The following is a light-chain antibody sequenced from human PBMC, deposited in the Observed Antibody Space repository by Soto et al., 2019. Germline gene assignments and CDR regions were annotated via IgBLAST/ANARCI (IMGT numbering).Light chain of an antibody. J-gene: IGKJ2*01. Sequence: DIQLTQSPSTLSASVGDRVTITCRASQSINSWLAWYQQRPGKAPKPLIYKASSLQSGVPSRFSGSGSGTEFTLTISRLQPDDFATYYCKQYDTYPHTFGQGTKLEIK. CDR3: KQYDTYPHT. V-gene: IGKV1-5*03. CDR1: QSINSW. CDR2: KAS.